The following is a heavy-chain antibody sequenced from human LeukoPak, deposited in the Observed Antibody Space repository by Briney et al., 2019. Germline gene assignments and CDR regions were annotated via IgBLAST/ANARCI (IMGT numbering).Heavy chain of an antibody. CDR1: GGTFSSYA. D-gene: IGHD6-19*01. CDR2: IIPIFGTA. Sequence: ASVKVSCKASGGTFSSYAISWVRQAPGQGLEWMGGIIPIFGTANYAQKFQGRVTITADESTSTAYMELSSLRSEDTAVYYCAREWSGDPSGWYEEASNNWFDPWGQGTLVTVSS. CDR3: AREWSGDPSGWYEEASNNWFDP. V-gene: IGHV1-69*01. J-gene: IGHJ5*02.